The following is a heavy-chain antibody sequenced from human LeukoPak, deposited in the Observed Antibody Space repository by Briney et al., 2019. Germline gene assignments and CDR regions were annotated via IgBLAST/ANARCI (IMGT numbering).Heavy chain of an antibody. V-gene: IGHV3-48*01. Sequence: GGSLRLSCAVSGLTLRKYSMNWVRQAPGKGLQWVSYISSSGSTKYYADSVKGRFTISNSSAKNSLYLQIYITGADNTAVYYCTRKYGDYGYYMDVWGKGTTVTVSS. CDR2: ISSSGSTK. CDR1: GLTLRKYS. D-gene: IGHD4-17*01. J-gene: IGHJ6*03. CDR3: TRKYGDYGYYMDV.